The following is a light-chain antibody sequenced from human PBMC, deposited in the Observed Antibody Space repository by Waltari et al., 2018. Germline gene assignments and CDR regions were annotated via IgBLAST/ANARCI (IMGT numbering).Light chain of an antibody. V-gene: IGKV1-5*03. Sequence: DIQMTQSPSSLSASVGDRVTITCRASQSISNWLDWYQQKPGKAHILMVYKATILKSGVPSRFSGSGAETQFTLTISSLQPGDFATYYCQQYNTYSSFGQATKLEIK. CDR2: KAT. CDR1: QSISNW. J-gene: IGKJ2*01. CDR3: QQYNTYSS.